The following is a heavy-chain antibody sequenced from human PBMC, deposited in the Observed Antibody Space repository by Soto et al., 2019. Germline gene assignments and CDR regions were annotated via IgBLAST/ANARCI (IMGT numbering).Heavy chain of an antibody. J-gene: IGHJ6*02. CDR1: GYTFTDYY. CDR2: INPNSGTT. Sequence: QVQLVQSGAEVKKPGASVKVSCKASGYTFTDYYMHWVRQAPGQRLEWMGWINPNSGTTNYAQKVQGWVTMTRDTSITTVYMEVSRLRSDDTAVYYCARVPRGVYYGMEVWGQGTTVTGSS. D-gene: IGHD3-10*01. V-gene: IGHV1-2*04. CDR3: ARVPRGVYYGMEV.